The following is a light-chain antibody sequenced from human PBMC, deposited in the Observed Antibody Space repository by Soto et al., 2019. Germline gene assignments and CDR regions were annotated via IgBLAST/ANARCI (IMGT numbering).Light chain of an antibody. CDR2: GAS. J-gene: IGKJ4*01. CDR1: QDISTY. Sequence: DIQMTQSPSSLSASVGDRVTITCRASQDISTYLAWFQQKPGKAPKSLIYGASSLQSGVPSKFSGSGSGTDFTLTISCLQPEDFATYYCQQYDTYPLTFGGGTKVEIK. CDR3: QQYDTYPLT. V-gene: IGKV1-16*02.